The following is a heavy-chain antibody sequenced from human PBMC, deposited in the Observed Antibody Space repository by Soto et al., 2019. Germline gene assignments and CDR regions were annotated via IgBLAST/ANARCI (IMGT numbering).Heavy chain of an antibody. V-gene: IGHV1-46*01. CDR3: ARDLNRYSYGYYYYYGMDV. CDR1: GYTFTSYY. J-gene: IGHJ6*02. Sequence: ASVKVSCKASGYTFTSYYMHWVRQAPGQGLEWMGIINPSGGSTSYAQKFQGRVTMTRDTSTSTVYMELSSLRSEDTAVYYCARDLNRYSYGYYYYYGMDVWGQGTTVTAP. CDR2: INPSGGST. D-gene: IGHD5-18*01.